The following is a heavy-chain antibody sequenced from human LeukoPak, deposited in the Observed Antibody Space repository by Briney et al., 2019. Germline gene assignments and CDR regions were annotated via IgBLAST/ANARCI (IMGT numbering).Heavy chain of an antibody. CDR1: GGSISSYY. V-gene: IGHV4-59*01. CDR2: IYYSGST. J-gene: IGHJ3*02. CDR3: ARICGMEDPVVVRLAFDI. Sequence: PSETLSLTCTVSGGSISSYYWSWIRQPPGKGLEWIGYIYYSGSTNYNPSLKSRVTISVDTSKNRFSLKLSSVTAADTAVYYCARICGMEDPVVVRLAFDIWGQGTMVTVSS. D-gene: IGHD3-22*01.